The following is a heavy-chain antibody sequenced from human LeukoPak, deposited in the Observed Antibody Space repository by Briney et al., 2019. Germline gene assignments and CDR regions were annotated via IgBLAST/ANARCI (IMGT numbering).Heavy chain of an antibody. Sequence: GASLRLSCAASGFTFSSYWMHWVRQAPGKGLVWISRINSDGSSASYADSVKGRFTISRDNAKSTLYLQMNSLRAEDAAVYYCARDAYCGGDCYRLFDYWGQGTLVTVSS. J-gene: IGHJ4*02. CDR3: ARDAYCGGDCYRLFDY. V-gene: IGHV3-74*01. CDR1: GFTFSSYW. CDR2: INSDGSSA. D-gene: IGHD2-21*02.